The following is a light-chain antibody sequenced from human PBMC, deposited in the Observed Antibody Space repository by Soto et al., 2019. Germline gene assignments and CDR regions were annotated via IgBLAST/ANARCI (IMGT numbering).Light chain of an antibody. CDR3: ATWDDSLNGWV. V-gene: IGLV1-44*01. Sequence: QSVLTQPPSASGTPGQRITISCSGTSSNIGSNPINWYHQLPGTAPKLLIYSTNQRPSGVPDRFPGSKSGTSASLAISGLESEDEADYYCATWDDSLNGWVFGGGTKVTVL. CDR2: STN. CDR1: SSNIGSNP. J-gene: IGLJ3*02.